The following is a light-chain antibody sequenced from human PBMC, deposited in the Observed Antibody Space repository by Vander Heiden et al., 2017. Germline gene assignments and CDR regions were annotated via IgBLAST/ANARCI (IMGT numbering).Light chain of an antibody. J-gene: IGLJ2*01. V-gene: IGLV2-11*01. CDR1: SSDVGGYNY. CDR3: CSYAGDFSMI. CDR2: DVS. Sequence: QSALTHPRSVSGSPGQSVTISCTGTSSDVGGYNYVSWYQQHPGKAPKLMIYDVSKRPSGVPDRFSGSKSGNTASLTISGLQAEDEADYYCCSYAGDFSMIFGGGTKLTVL.